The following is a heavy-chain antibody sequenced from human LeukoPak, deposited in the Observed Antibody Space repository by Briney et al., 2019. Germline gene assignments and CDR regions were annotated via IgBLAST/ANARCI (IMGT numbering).Heavy chain of an antibody. V-gene: IGHV4-39*07. CDR3: ARRPIAAAVNFDY. CDR1: GGSISSAGYY. Sequence: SETLSLTCTVSGGSISSAGYYWGWVRQPPGRGLEWIGTIYYRGTTNYNPSLKSRVTISVDTSKNQFSLKLSSVTAADTAVYYCARRPIAAAVNFDYWGQGTLVTVSS. J-gene: IGHJ4*02. D-gene: IGHD6-13*01. CDR2: IYYRGTT.